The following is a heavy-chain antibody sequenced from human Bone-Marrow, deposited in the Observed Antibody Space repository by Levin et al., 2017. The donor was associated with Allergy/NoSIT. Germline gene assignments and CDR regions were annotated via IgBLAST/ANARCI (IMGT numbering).Heavy chain of an antibody. V-gene: IGHV1-8*01. CDR1: GYTFTSYD. CDR2: MNPNSGNT. CDR3: ARGSGGKVPITIFGVVKFDY. Sequence: ASVKVSCKASGYTFTSYDINWVRQATGQGLEWMGWMNPNSGNTGYAQKFQGRVTMTRNTSISTAYMELSSLRSEDTAVYYCARGSGGKVPITIFGVVKFDYWGQGTLVTVSS. D-gene: IGHD3-3*01. J-gene: IGHJ4*02.